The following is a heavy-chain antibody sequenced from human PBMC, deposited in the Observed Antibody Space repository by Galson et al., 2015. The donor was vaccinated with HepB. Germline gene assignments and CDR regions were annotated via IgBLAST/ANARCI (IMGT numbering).Heavy chain of an antibody. V-gene: IGHV1-18*04. J-gene: IGHJ4*02. Sequence: SVKVSCKASDYTFTNYGITWVRQAPGEGLEWIGWISANSGNKNCARNLQDRVTMTTDTSTSTAYLELRSLTSDDTAVYYRARDHASSSGYIDYWGQGALVTVSS. CDR2: ISANSGNK. CDR1: DYTFTNYG. CDR3: ARDHASSSGYIDY. D-gene: IGHD3-22*01.